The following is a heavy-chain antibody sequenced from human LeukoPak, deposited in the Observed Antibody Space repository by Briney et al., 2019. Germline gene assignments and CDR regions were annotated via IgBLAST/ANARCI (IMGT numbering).Heavy chain of an antibody. Sequence: PSETLSLTCTVSGGSISSSSYYWGWIRQPPGKGLEWIGSIYYSGSTYYNSSLKSRVTISVDTSKNQFSLKLSSVTAADTAVYYCARLYDAYYYGMDVWGQGTTVTVSS. CDR2: IYYSGST. CDR1: GGSISSSSYY. CDR3: ARLYDAYYYGMDV. J-gene: IGHJ6*02. V-gene: IGHV4-39*01. D-gene: IGHD2-8*01.